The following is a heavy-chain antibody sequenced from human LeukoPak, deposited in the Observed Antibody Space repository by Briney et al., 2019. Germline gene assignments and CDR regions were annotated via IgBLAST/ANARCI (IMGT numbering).Heavy chain of an antibody. J-gene: IGHJ4*02. Sequence: SETLSLTCTVSGGSISSSSYYWGWIRQPPGKGLEWIGSIYYSGSTYYNPSLKSRVSISVDTSKNQFSLRLTSVTAADTAVYYCARQTGSGLFILPGGQGTLVTVSS. CDR3: ARQTGSGLFILP. V-gene: IGHV4-39*01. CDR2: IYYSGST. CDR1: GGSISSSSYY. D-gene: IGHD3/OR15-3a*01.